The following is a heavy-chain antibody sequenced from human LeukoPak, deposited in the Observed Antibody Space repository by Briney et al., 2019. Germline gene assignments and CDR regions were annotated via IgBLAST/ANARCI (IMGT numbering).Heavy chain of an antibody. D-gene: IGHD1-14*01. J-gene: IGHJ4*02. Sequence: ASVTVSCTASGYTFTSYDFIWVRLVHAQGLEWMGWMNPNSSNTGHAQKFQGSVTMTRNTSISTAYMELTSLRSEDTAVYYGARGRRGLPDVYWAQGTLVTVSS. CDR1: GYTFTSYD. V-gene: IGHV1-8*01. CDR2: MNPNSSNT. CDR3: ARGRRGLPDVY.